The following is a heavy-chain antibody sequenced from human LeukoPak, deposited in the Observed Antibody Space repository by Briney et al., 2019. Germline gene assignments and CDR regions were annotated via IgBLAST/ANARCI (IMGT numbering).Heavy chain of an antibody. CDR2: ISAYNGNT. CDR1: GYTFTSYG. J-gene: IGHJ4*02. V-gene: IGHV1-18*01. Sequence: ASVKVSCKASGYTFTSYGISWVRQAPGHGLEWMAWISAYNGNTNYAQKLQGRVTMTTDTSTSTAYMELRSLRSDDTAVYYCARVEVTMIVVVIIPGDYWGQGTLVTVSS. CDR3: ARVEVTMIVVVIIPGDY. D-gene: IGHD3-22*01.